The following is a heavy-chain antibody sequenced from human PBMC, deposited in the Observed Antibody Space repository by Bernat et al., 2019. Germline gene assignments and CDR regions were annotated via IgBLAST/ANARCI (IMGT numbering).Heavy chain of an antibody. CDR1: GFTFSDYY. J-gene: IGHJ4*02. CDR3: ARDRSSVKGYYYDRSGDY. Sequence: QVQLVESGGGLVKPGGSLRLSCAASGFTFSDYYMSWIRQAPGKGLEWVSYISSSSSYTNYADSVKGRFTISRDNAKNSLYLQMNSLRAEDTAVYYCARDRSSVKGYYYDRSGDYWGQGTLVTVSS. CDR2: ISSSSSYT. D-gene: IGHD3-22*01. V-gene: IGHV3-11*05.